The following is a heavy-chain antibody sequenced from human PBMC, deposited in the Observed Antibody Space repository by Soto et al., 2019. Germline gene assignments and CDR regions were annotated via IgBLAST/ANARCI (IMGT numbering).Heavy chain of an antibody. Sequence: QITLKESGPTLVKPTQTLTLTCTFSGFSLSSTRMAVGWIRQPPGKALEWLALIYWDDDKRYSTFLKSRLTITKDGSKSQVVLTMSNIDPVDTARYSCAHIVVAGLRYYVDYLRQGTLVSVS. CDR3: AHIVVAGLRYYVDY. V-gene: IGHV2-5*02. D-gene: IGHD6-19*01. CDR2: IYWDDDK. CDR1: GFSLSSTRMA. J-gene: IGHJ4*02.